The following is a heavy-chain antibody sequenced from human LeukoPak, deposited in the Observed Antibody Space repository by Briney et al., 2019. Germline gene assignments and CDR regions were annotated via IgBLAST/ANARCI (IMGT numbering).Heavy chain of an antibody. CDR2: IRYDGSNK. CDR3: AKVKMDRTGIPNY. D-gene: IGHD3-10*01. V-gene: IGHV3-30*02. CDR1: GFTFSSYG. Sequence: PGGSLRLSCAASGFTFSSYGMHWVRQAPGKGLEWVAFIRYDGSNKYYADSVKGRFTISRDNSKNTLYLQMNSLRAEDTAVYYCAKVKMDRTGIPNYWGQGTLVTVSS. J-gene: IGHJ4*02.